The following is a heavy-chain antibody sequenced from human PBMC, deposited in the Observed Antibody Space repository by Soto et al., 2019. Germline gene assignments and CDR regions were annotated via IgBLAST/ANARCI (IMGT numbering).Heavy chain of an antibody. CDR1: GYSFTSYW. J-gene: IGHJ6*03. CDR2: IYPGDSDT. Sequence: GESLKISCKGSGYSFTSYWIGWVRQMPGKGLEWMGIIYPGDSDTRYSPSFQGQVTISADKSISTAYLQWSSLKASDTAMYYCARHWGRSNYESKLQYYYYYMDVWGKGTTVTVS. CDR3: ARHWGRSNYESKLQYYYYYMDV. V-gene: IGHV5-51*01. D-gene: IGHD4-4*01.